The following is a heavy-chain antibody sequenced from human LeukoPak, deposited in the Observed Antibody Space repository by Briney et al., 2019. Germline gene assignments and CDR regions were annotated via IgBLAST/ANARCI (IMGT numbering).Heavy chain of an antibody. D-gene: IGHD3-22*01. CDR3: ARGGISSGYYYAGFDY. CDR1: GGSISSSSYY. Sequence: SETLSLTCTVSGGSISSSSYYWGWIRQPPGKGLEWIGYIYYSGSTNYNPSLKSRVTISVDTSKNQFSLKLSSVTAADTAVYYCARGGISSGYYYAGFDYWGQGTLVTVSS. J-gene: IGHJ4*02. V-gene: IGHV4-61*05. CDR2: IYYSGST.